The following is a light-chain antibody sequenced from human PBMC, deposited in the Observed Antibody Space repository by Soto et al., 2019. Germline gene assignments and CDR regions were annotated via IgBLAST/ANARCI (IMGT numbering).Light chain of an antibody. V-gene: IGLV1-40*01. CDR1: RSNIGAGYD. CDR2: GNS. J-gene: IGLJ2*01. Sequence: QSVLTQPPSVSGAPGQRVTISCTGSRSNIGAGYDVHWYQQLPGIAPKFLIYGNSNRPSGVPDRFSGSKSGTSASLAITGLQAEDEADYYCQSYDSSLSVVFGGGTKLTVL. CDR3: QSYDSSLSVV.